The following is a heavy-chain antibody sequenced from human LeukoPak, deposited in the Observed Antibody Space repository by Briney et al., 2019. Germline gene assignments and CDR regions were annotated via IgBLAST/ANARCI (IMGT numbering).Heavy chain of an antibody. CDR2: INLDGSQK. CDR1: GFTFSNYW. J-gene: IGHJ4*02. Sequence: GGSLRLSCAASGFTFSNYWMAWVRQAPGKGPEWVANINLDGSQKYYVDSVKGRFTVSRDNSKNTLFLQMNSLRAEDTAVYYCAKDGGLWVSAHWGDSWGRGTLVTVSS. D-gene: IGHD7-27*01. CDR3: AKDGGLWVSAHWGDS. V-gene: IGHV3-7*03.